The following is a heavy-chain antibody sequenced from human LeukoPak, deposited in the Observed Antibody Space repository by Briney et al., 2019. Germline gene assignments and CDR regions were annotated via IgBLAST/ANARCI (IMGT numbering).Heavy chain of an antibody. D-gene: IGHD3-10*01. J-gene: IGHJ4*02. CDR1: GGSISSSSYY. Sequence: PSETLSLTCTVSGGSISSSSYYWGWIRQPPGKGLEWIGSIYYSGSTYYNPSLKSRVTISVDTSKNQFSLKLSSVTAADTAVYYCARYYYGSGSYHLAFDYWGQGTLVTVSS. CDR3: ARYYYGSGSYHLAFDY. CDR2: IYYSGST. V-gene: IGHV4-39*01.